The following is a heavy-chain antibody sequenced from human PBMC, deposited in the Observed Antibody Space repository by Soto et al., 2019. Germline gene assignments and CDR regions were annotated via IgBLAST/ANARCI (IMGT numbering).Heavy chain of an antibody. CDR1: GYSFTSYW. V-gene: IGHV5-10-1*01. J-gene: IGHJ4*02. CDR2: IDPSDSYT. CDR3: ARHPKRITMIVVVWALDY. Sequence: GESLKISCKGSGYSFTSYWLSWVRQMPGTGLEWMGRIDPSDSYTNYSPSFQGHVTISADKSISTAYLQWSSLKASDTAMYYCARHPKRITMIVVVWALDYWGQGTLVTVSS. D-gene: IGHD3-22*01.